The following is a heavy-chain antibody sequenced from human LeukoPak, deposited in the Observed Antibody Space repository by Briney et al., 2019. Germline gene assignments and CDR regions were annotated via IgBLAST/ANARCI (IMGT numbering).Heavy chain of an antibody. Sequence: ASVKVSCKASGYTFTSYGISWVRQAPGQGLEWMGWISAYNGNTNYAQKLQGRVTMTTDTSTSTAYMELRSLRSDDTAVYYCAFSYGSGSPYLDFDYWAREPWSPSPQ. J-gene: IGHJ4*02. CDR3: AFSYGSGSPYLDFDY. V-gene: IGHV1-18*01. D-gene: IGHD3-10*01. CDR2: ISAYNGNT. CDR1: GYTFTSYG.